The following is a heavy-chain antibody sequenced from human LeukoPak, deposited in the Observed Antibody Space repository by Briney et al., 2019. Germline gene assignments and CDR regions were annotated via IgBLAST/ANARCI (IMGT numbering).Heavy chain of an antibody. V-gene: IGHV1-2*02. CDR3: ARLREGLYHFDS. D-gene: IGHD2-8*01. CDR1: GYTFTDYY. Sequence: ASVKVSCQASGYTFTDYYIQWMRQAPGQGLEWMGWINPNSGSTKYAQKLQGRVTMTRDTSISTAYMELSRLRSDDTAVYYCARLREGLYHFDSWGQGTLVTVSS. J-gene: IGHJ4*02. CDR2: INPNSGST.